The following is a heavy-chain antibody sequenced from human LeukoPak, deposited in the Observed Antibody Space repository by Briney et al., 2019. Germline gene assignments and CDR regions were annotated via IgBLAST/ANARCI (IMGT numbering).Heavy chain of an antibody. CDR1: GFTFSDYY. V-gene: IGHV3-11*04. J-gene: IGHJ4*02. CDR2: ISSSGTTV. CDR3: ARASGFGELFDY. Sequence: PGGSLRLSCAASGFTFSDYYITWIRQAPGKGLEWVSYISSSGTTVYYADSVKGRFTISRDNAKNSLYLQMNSLRAEDTAVYYCARASGFGELFDYWGQGTLVTVSS. D-gene: IGHD3-10*01.